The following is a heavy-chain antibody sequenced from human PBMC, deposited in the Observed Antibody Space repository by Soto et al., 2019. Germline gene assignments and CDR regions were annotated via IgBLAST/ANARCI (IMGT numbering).Heavy chain of an antibody. CDR3: ARFPRGYSYGHFDY. D-gene: IGHD5-18*01. J-gene: IGHJ4*02. V-gene: IGHV4-59*01. CDR1: GGSIINYY. Sequence: PSEALTLIFTVSGGSIINYYWSWIRQPPGKGLEWIGYIYYSGSTNYNPSLKSRVTISVDTSKNQFSLKLSSVTAADTAVYYCARFPRGYSYGHFDYWGQGTLVTVS. CDR2: IYYSGST.